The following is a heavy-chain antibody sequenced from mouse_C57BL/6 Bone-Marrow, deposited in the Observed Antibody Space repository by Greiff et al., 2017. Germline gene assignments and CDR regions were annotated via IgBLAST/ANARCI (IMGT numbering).Heavy chain of an antibody. CDR2: IDPSDSYT. CDR3: ARDGYYCFDD. J-gene: IGHJ2*01. D-gene: IGHD2-3*01. V-gene: IGHV1-50*01. CDR1: GYTFTSYW. Sequence: QVQLQQPGAELVKPGASVKLSCKASGYTFTSYWMQWVKQRPGQGLEWIGEIDPSDSYTNYTQTFNGKATLTVDTSSSTAYMQLSSLTSEDSAVYYCARDGYYCFDDWGQGTTLTVSS.